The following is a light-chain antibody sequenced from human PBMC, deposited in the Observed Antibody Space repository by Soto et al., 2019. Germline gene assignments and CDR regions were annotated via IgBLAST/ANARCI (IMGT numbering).Light chain of an antibody. CDR3: QSYDSSLSGSL. CDR1: SSNIGAGYD. J-gene: IGLJ2*01. CDR2: GNS. V-gene: IGLV1-40*01. Sequence: QSVLTQPPSVSGAAGRRVTISCTGSSSNIGAGYDVHWYQQLPGTAPKLLIYGNSNRPSGVPDRFSGSKSGTSASLAITGLQAEDEAYYYCQSYDSSLSGSLFGGGTKLTV.